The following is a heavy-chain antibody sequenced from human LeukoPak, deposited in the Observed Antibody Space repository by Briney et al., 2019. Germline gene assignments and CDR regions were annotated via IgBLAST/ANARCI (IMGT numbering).Heavy chain of an antibody. CDR2: ISGSGGST. V-gene: IGHV3-23*01. Sequence: TGGSLRLSCEASGITFNKYAMSWVRQAPGKGLEWVSAISGSGGSTYYADSVKGRFTVSRDNSKNTLYLQMNSLRAEDTAVYYCAKKLVGIAVAGTNYFDYWGQGTLVTVSS. J-gene: IGHJ4*02. CDR1: GITFNKYA. D-gene: IGHD6-19*01. CDR3: AKKLVGIAVAGTNYFDY.